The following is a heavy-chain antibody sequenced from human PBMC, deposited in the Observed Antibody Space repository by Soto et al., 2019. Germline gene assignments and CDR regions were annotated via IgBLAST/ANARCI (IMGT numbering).Heavy chain of an antibody. CDR1: GFTVNNNY. D-gene: IGHD3-10*01. CDR2: IYGGGST. Sequence: VQLVESGGGLVQPGGSLRLSCAVSGFTVNNNYVSWVRQAPEKGLEWVAVIYGGGSTDYAESVRGRFTVSRDTSKNTLYLQMNRLRAEDTAIDYCTRDSSYYGAGRGVLDYWGQGTLVTVSS. V-gene: IGHV3-66*01. CDR3: TRDSSYYGAGRGVLDY. J-gene: IGHJ4*02.